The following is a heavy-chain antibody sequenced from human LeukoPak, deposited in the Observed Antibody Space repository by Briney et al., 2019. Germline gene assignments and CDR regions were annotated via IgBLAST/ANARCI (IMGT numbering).Heavy chain of an antibody. CDR1: GFTFSSYS. J-gene: IGHJ4*02. CDR2: ISSSSSYI. Sequence: GGSLRLSCAASGFTFSSYSMNWVRQAPGKGLEWVSSISSSSSYIYYADSVKGRFTISRDNAKNSLYLQMNSLRAEDTAVYYCASLTFGGVIVPVDYWGQGTLVTVSS. CDR3: ASLTFGGVIVPVDY. D-gene: IGHD3-16*02. V-gene: IGHV3-21*01.